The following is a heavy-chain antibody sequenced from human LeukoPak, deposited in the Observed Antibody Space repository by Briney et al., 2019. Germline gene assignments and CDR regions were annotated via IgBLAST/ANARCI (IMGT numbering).Heavy chain of an antibody. D-gene: IGHD6-13*01. V-gene: IGHV3-74*01. J-gene: IGHJ4*02. Sequence: GGSLRLSCAASGFTFSSYWMHWVRQAPGKGLVWVSRINSDGSTTYYADSVKGRFTISRDNAKNTLYLHMNSVRAEDTAVYYCARDGDIAAVDYWGQGTLVTVFS. CDR1: GFTFSSYW. CDR3: ARDGDIAAVDY. CDR2: INSDGSTT.